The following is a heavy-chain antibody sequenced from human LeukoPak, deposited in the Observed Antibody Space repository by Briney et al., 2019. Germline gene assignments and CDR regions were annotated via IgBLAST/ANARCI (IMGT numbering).Heavy chain of an antibody. CDR3: AKGSGYSYRSVIDY. J-gene: IGHJ4*02. V-gene: IGHV3-9*01. D-gene: IGHD5-18*01. Sequence: GRSLRLSCAASGFTFDDYAMHWVRQAPGRGLEWVSSISWNSGSIGYADSVKGRITISRDSAKNSLYLQMNSLRAEDTALYYCAKGSGYSYRSVIDYWGQGTLVTVSS. CDR2: ISWNSGSI. CDR1: GFTFDDYA.